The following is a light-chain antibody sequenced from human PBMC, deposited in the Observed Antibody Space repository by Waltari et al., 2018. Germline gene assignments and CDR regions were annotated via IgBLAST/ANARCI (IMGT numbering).Light chain of an antibody. CDR3: QTWVNGTVI. CDR2: QDS. V-gene: IGLV3-1*01. Sequence: SYELTQPPSVSVSPGQTLTLTCSGDTLGSRSTCWYQQRAGQSPIMLIFQDSNRPSGIPERFSGSNSGNTAALTISGAQSMDEADYYCQTWVNGTVIFGGGTKVTVL. J-gene: IGLJ2*01. CDR1: TLGSRS.